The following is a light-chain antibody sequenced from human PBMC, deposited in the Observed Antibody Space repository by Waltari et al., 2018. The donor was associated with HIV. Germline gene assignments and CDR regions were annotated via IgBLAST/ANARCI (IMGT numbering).Light chain of an antibody. Sequence: EIVLTQSPATLSLSPGERATLSCRASQSVSSYLAWYQQKPGQAPRLLIYDASNRATGIPARFSGSGSGTDVTLTISSLEPEDFAVYYCQQRSNWPPATFGGGTKVEI. CDR2: DAS. J-gene: IGKJ4*01. CDR3: QQRSNWPPAT. CDR1: QSVSSY. V-gene: IGKV3-11*01.